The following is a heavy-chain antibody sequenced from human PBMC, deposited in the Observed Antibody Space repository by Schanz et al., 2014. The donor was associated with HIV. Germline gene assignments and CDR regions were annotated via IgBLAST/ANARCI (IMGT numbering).Heavy chain of an antibody. D-gene: IGHD4-17*01. CDR1: GGSISSGGYY. V-gene: IGHV4-31*03. J-gene: IGHJ6*02. CDR3: GRGTRYERDYVGPRSDGMDV. Sequence: QVQLQESGPGLVKPSQTLSLTCTVSGGSISSGGYYWSWIRQHPGKGLEWIGYIYYTGNTYYNPSLKSRVTISVDTSKSQFSLKLTSVTAADTAVYFCGRGTRYERDYVGPRSDGMDVWGQGTTVIVSS. CDR2: IYYTGNT.